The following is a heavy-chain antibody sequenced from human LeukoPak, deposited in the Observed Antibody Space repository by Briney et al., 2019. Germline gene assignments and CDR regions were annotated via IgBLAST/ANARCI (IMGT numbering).Heavy chain of an antibody. J-gene: IGHJ5*02. CDR2: MHHSGRT. Sequence: SGTLSLTRAISGASLSSTNWWIWVRQPPGKGLEWIGEMHHSGRTNYNPSLKSRITISVDKSKNQVFLRLNSVAAADTALYYCARAQEGCSRASCYLEPWGQGTLVTVSS. D-gene: IGHD2-2*01. CDR3: ARAQEGCSRASCYLEP. CDR1: GASLSSTNW. V-gene: IGHV4-4*02.